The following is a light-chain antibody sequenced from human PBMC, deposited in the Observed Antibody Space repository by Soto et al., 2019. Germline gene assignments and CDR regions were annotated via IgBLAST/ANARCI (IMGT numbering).Light chain of an antibody. Sequence: DIQITQSPSTLSASVGDRVTITCRASQSISSWLAWYQQKPGKAPKLLIYKASSFESGVPSRFSGSGSGTKFTLTISSLKPDDFATYYCQQYNSYPWTFGQGTKVEIK. CDR1: QSISSW. CDR2: KAS. J-gene: IGKJ1*01. CDR3: QQYNSYPWT. V-gene: IGKV1-5*03.